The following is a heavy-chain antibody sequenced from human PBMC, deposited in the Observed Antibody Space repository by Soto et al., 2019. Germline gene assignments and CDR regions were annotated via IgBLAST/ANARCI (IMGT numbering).Heavy chain of an antibody. CDR3: ARHFVALPPGRRLDWFVL. Sequence: QMQLQESGPGLVKPSETLSLTCTVSGVSITSSNYYWAWIRQSPGKGLEWIGSIHYSETTHYNPSLESRVTMSVDTSKNQLSLKLRSVTAADTAVYHCARHFVALPPGRRLDWFVLWGQGTLVTVSS. CDR1: GVSITSSNYY. V-gene: IGHV4-39*01. J-gene: IGHJ5*01. CDR2: IHYSETT. D-gene: IGHD2-2*01.